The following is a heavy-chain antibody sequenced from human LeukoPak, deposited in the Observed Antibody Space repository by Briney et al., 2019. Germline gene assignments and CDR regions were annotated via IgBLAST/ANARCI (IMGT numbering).Heavy chain of an antibody. V-gene: IGHV1-18*01. Sequence: GASVKVSCKASGYTFTTYGISWVRQAPGQGLEWMGWISPDNGNTIYAQKVQGRVTMTTDTSTSTAYMELGGLRSDDTALYYCARLMGYSDYPFDCWGQGTLVTVSS. D-gene: IGHD4-11*01. CDR3: ARLMGYSDYPFDC. J-gene: IGHJ4*02. CDR1: GYTFTTYG. CDR2: ISPDNGNT.